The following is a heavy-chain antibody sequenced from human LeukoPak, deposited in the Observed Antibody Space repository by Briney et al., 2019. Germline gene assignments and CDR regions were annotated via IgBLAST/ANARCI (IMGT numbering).Heavy chain of an antibody. CDR2: ISSSSSTI. D-gene: IGHD3-22*01. J-gene: IGHJ5*02. CDR3: ASSEPNYYDSTGYYSWFDP. CDR1: GFTFSSYS. Sequence: HPGGSLRLSCAASGFTFSSYSMNWVRQAPGKGLEWVSYISSSSSTIYYADSVKGRFTISRDNAKNSLYLQMNSLRAEDTAVYYCASSEPNYYDSTGYYSWFDPWGQGTLVTVSS. V-gene: IGHV3-48*04.